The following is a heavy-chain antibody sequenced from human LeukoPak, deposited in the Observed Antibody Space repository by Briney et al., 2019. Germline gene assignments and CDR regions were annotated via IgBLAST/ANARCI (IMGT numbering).Heavy chain of an antibody. V-gene: IGHV3-30*02. CDR3: AKEPGLY. Sequence: GGSLRLSCAPSGFSFSSFGMHWVRQAPGEGLEWVAFIRYDGSNRYYADSVKGRFTISRDNSKSTPYLQMSSLRAKDTAVYYCAKEPGLYWGQGTLVTVSS. CDR2: IRYDGSNR. CDR1: GFSFSSFG. J-gene: IGHJ4*02.